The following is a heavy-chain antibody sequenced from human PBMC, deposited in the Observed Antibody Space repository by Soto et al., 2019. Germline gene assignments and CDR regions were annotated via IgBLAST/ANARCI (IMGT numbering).Heavy chain of an antibody. D-gene: IGHD3-16*02. CDR2: MLYSGST. J-gene: IGHJ4*02. CDR3: ARQHDYVWGTYRWALDY. V-gene: IGHV4-39*01. CDR1: GGSISSTAYY. Sequence: SETLSLTCTVSGGSISSTAYYWGWIRQPPGKGLEWIGSMLYSGSTYYSPSLKSRVTISVDTSKSQFSPKLSSVTAADTAVYYCARQHDYVWGTYRWALDYWGQGTVVTVSS.